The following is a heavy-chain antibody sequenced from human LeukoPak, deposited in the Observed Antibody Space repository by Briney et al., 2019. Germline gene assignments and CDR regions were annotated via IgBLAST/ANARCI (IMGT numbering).Heavy chain of an antibody. CDR3: ARDYVGTTFGWFDP. V-gene: IGHV6-1*01. CDR1: GDSVSSNSVA. CDR2: TYYRSKWHN. J-gene: IGHJ5*02. Sequence: SQTLSLTCAISGDSVSSNSVAWNWIRQSPSRGLEWLGRTYYRSKWHNDYAVSVKSRITINPDTSKNQFSLQLNSVTPEDTAVYYCARDYVGTTFGWFDPWGQGTLVTVSS. D-gene: IGHD1-1*01.